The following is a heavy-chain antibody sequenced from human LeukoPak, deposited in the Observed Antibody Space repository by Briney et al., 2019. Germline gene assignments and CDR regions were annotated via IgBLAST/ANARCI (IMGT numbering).Heavy chain of an antibody. CDR2: ISAYNGNT. D-gene: IGHD2-15*01. CDR1: GYTFTSYG. V-gene: IGHV1-18*01. J-gene: IGHJ5*02. CDR3: ARVVAAISWFDP. Sequence: ASVRVSCKASGYTFTSYGISWVRQAPGQGLEWMGWISAYNGNTNYAQKLQGRVTMTTDTSTSTAYMELRSLRSDDTAVYYCARVVAAISWFDPWGQGTLVTVSS.